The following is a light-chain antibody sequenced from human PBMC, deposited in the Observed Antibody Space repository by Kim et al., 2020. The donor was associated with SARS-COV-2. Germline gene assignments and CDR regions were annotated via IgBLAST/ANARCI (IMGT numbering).Light chain of an antibody. CDR1: QDINKY. Sequence: DIQMTQSPSSLSASVGDRVTITCQASQDINKYLNWYQQKPGKAPKLLIYDASNLETGVPSRFSGSGSATDFTFSISSLQPEDIATYYCQQYDSLPITFGGRTKVDIK. V-gene: IGKV1-33*01. J-gene: IGKJ4*01. CDR2: DAS. CDR3: QQYDSLPIT.